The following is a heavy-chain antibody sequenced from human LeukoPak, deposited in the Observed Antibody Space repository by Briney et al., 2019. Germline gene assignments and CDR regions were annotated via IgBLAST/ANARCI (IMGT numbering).Heavy chain of an antibody. J-gene: IGHJ4*02. Sequence: QPGGSLRLSCAASGFTFTSYGMTWVRQAPGKVLEWVSAISGSGGGTYYADSVKGRFTISRDNSKNTLYLQMNSLRAEDTAVYYCAKKVSSYFDYWGQGTLVTVSS. CDR2: ISGSGGGT. CDR3: AKKVSSYFDY. V-gene: IGHV3-23*01. CDR1: GFTFTSYG.